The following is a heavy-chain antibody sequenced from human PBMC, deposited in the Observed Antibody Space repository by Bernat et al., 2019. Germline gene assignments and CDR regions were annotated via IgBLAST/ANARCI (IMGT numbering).Heavy chain of an antibody. Sequence: EVQLVESGGGLVQPGRSLRLSCTASGFTFGDYAMSWVRQAPGKGLEWVGFIRSKAYGGTTEYAASVKGRFTISRDNAKNTVYLQMNSLRAEDTAVYYCARARYYDLIDYWGQGTLVTVSS. D-gene: IGHD3-3*01. V-gene: IGHV3-49*04. CDR1: GFTFGDYA. CDR2: IRSKAYGGTT. J-gene: IGHJ4*02. CDR3: ARARYYDLIDY.